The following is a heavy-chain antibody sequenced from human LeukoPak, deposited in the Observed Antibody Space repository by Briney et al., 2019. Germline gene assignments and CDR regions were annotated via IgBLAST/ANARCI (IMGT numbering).Heavy chain of an antibody. J-gene: IGHJ6*02. CDR1: GGSISSSNW. D-gene: IGHD2-2*01. CDR2: IYHSGST. V-gene: IGHV4-4*02. Sequence: PSGTLSLTCAVSGGSISSSNWWSWVRQPPGKGLEWIGEIYHSGSTNYNPSLKSRVTISVDKSKNQFSLKLSSVTAADTAVYYCARGPRTYCSSTSCYGRYYYYYGMDVWGQGTTVTVSS. CDR3: ARGPRTYCSSTSCYGRYYYYYGMDV.